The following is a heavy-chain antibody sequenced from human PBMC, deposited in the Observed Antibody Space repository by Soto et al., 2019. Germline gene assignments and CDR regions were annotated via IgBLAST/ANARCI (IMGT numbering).Heavy chain of an antibody. CDR1: DDSISDSRYY. Sequence: SETLPLTCSVLDDSISDSRYYWGWIRQSPEKGLEWIGSISHDGNAYYNPPLKSRVTLFADTSRTQSSLKMKSVTVADTALYFCARQFDGDYLGGNWFDPWGQAARVTVAS. D-gene: IGHD4-17*01. CDR3: ARQFDGDYLGGNWFDP. J-gene: IGHJ5*02. V-gene: IGHV4-39*01. CDR2: ISHDGNA.